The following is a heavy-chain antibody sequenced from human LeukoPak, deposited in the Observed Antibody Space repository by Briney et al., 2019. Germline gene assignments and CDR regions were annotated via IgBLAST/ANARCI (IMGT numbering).Heavy chain of an antibody. CDR3: AKFGYCSGGSCLDY. CDR2: IRYDGSNK. D-gene: IGHD2-15*01. J-gene: IGHJ4*02. CDR1: GFTFSSYA. V-gene: IGHV3-30*02. Sequence: GGSLRLSCAASGFTFSSYAMSWVRQAPGKGLEWVAFIRYDGSNKYYADSVKGRFTISRDNSKNTLYLQMNSLRAEDTAVYYCAKFGYCSGGSCLDYWGQGTLVTVSS.